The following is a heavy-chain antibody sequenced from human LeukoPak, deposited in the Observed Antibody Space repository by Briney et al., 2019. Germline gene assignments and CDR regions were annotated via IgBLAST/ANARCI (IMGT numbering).Heavy chain of an antibody. Sequence: PGGSLRLSCAASGFTFLSYGMHWVRQAPGKGLEWVAFIRYDGSNKYYADSVKGRFTISRDNAKNSLYLQMNSLRAEDTAVYYCARDVSYDFWSAYDYYYYYMDVWGKGTTVTVSS. D-gene: IGHD3-3*01. J-gene: IGHJ6*03. V-gene: IGHV3-30*02. CDR1: GFTFLSYG. CDR2: IRYDGSNK. CDR3: ARDVSYDFWSAYDYYYYYMDV.